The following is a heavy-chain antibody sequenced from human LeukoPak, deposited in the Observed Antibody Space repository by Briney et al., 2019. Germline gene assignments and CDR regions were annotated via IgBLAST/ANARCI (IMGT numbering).Heavy chain of an antibody. D-gene: IGHD1-26*01. V-gene: IGHV3-53*01. CDR3: AKVPGVGATGFDY. J-gene: IGHJ4*02. CDR2: IYSGGST. Sequence: QTGGSLRLSCAASGFTVSSNYMSWVRQAPGKGLEWVSVIYSGGSTYYADSVKGRFTISRDNSKNTLYLQMNSLRAEDTAVYYCAKVPGVGATGFDYWGQGTLVTVSS. CDR1: GFTVSSNY.